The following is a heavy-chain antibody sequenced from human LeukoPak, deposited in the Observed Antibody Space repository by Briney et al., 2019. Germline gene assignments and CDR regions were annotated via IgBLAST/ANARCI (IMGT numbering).Heavy chain of an antibody. D-gene: IGHD3-10*01. CDR3: TVWFGELTH. J-gene: IGHJ4*02. CDR1: GYTFTDYN. Sequence: ASVKVSCKASGYTFTDYNIHWVRQAPGQGLEWMGWISPKSGGTNYAQRFQGRVTMTRDTSITTAYMELSRLRSDGTAMYYCTVWFGELTHWGQGTLVTVSS. CDR2: ISPKSGGT. V-gene: IGHV1-2*02.